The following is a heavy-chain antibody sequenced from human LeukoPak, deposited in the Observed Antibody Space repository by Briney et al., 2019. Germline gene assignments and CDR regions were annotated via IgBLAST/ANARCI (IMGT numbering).Heavy chain of an antibody. CDR3: ARDKVPPLGY. J-gene: IGHJ4*02. CDR2: VNTVSSYI. CDR1: GFVFSSYS. D-gene: IGHD3-16*01. Sequence: GGSLRLSCAASGFVFSSYSFNWVRQAPGKGLEWVASVNTVSSYIYYADSVRGRFTISRDNAKNSLYLQMNSLRAEDTAVYYCARDKVPPLGYWGQGTLVTVSS. V-gene: IGHV3-21*01.